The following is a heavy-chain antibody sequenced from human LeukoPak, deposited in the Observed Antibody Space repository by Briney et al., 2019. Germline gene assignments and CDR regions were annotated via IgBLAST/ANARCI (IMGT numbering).Heavy chain of an antibody. J-gene: IGHJ4*02. V-gene: IGHV3-23*01. CDR1: GFTFSSYA. Sequence: GGSLRLSCAASGFTFSSYAMSWVRQTPGKGLKWVSTIGGSGGNIYYADSVKGRFTISRDNSKGTLFLQMNSLRAEDTAVYYCAKLMIWYGEMVPAAIDYWGQGTLVTVS. D-gene: IGHD3-10*01. CDR3: AKLMIWYGEMVPAAIDY. CDR2: IGGSGGNI.